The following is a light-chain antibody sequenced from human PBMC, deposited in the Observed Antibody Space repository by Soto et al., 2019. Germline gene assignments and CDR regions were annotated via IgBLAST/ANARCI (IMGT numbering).Light chain of an antibody. V-gene: IGKV3-15*01. J-gene: IGKJ4*01. CDR3: QQYYYWPLT. CDR1: QGVGRS. CDR2: SAS. Sequence: EVLMTQSPATLSTSPGEGATLSCRASQGVGRSVAWYQQTPGQSPRLLIYSASTRASGVPARFSGSGSGTEFTLTISSLQPEDFAVYSCQQYYYWPLTFGGGTKV.